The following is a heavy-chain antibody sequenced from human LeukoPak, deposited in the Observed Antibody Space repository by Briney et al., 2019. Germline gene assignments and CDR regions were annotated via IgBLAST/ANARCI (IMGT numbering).Heavy chain of an antibody. J-gene: IGHJ5*02. CDR3: ARDNSVRDEAWWFNP. D-gene: IGHD5-24*01. Sequence: SETLSLTCTVSGYSIGSGYYWGWIRQPPGEGLEWIGSIYRSGSTYYNPSLKSRVTISIDTSKNQFSLKLSSATAADTAVYYCARDNSVRDEAWWFNPWGQGTLVTVSS. V-gene: IGHV4-38-2*02. CDR1: GYSIGSGYY. CDR2: IYRSGST.